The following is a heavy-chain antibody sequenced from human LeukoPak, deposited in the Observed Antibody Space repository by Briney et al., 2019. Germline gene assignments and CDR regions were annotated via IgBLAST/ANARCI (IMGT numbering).Heavy chain of an antibody. V-gene: IGHV4-59*01. CDR2: IYYSGST. CDR1: GGSISSYY. D-gene: IGHD6-6*01. Sequence: SETLSLTCTVSGGSISSYYWSWIRQPPGKGLEWIGYIYYSGSTNYNPSLKSRVTISVDTSKNQFSLKLSSVTAADTAVYYCASSEYSSTSPDYWGQGTLVTVSS. CDR3: ASSEYSSTSPDY. J-gene: IGHJ4*02.